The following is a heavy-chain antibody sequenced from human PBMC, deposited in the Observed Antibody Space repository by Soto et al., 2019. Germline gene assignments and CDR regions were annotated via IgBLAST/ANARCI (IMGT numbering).Heavy chain of an antibody. Sequence: GGSLRLSCAASGFTFSSYAMSWVLQAPGKGLEWVSGISGSGGRTYYADSVKGRFTISRDNSKNTLYLQMNSLRVEDTAIHYSAKYSSGWDYFDYWGQGTLVTVSS. V-gene: IGHV3-23*01. CDR3: AKYSSGWDYFDY. CDR2: ISGSGGRT. D-gene: IGHD6-19*01. CDR1: GFTFSSYA. J-gene: IGHJ4*02.